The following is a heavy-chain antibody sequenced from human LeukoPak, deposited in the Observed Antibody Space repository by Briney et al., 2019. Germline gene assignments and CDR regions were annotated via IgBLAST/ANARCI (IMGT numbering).Heavy chain of an antibody. V-gene: IGHV3-53*01. J-gene: IGHJ6*03. D-gene: IGHD3-16*01. CDR3: ARSWRLRLGYMDV. CDR1: GFTFSSYA. Sequence: GGSLRLSCAASGFTFSSYAMHWVRQAPGKGLEWVAVLYSGDTAYYADSVKGRFTISRDNSKNTLYFQMDTLRPEDTAVYYCARSWRLRLGYMDVWGKGTTVIVSS. CDR2: LYSGDTA.